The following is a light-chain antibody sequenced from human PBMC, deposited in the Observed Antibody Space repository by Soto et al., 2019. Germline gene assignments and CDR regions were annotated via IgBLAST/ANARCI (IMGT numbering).Light chain of an antibody. J-gene: IGKJ5*01. V-gene: IGKV3-15*01. CDR1: QYIGSN. CDR2: GAS. Sequence: EIVMTQSPATLSVSPGERATLSCRASQYIGSNLAWYQQNPGQAPRLLIYGASTRATGIPARFSGSGSGTEFTLTISSLQSEDFAVYYCQQYNNWPITFGQGTRLEIK. CDR3: QQYNNWPIT.